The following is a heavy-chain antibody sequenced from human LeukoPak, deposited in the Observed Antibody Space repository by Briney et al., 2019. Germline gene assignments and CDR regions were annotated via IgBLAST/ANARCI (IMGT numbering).Heavy chain of an antibody. CDR3: ARVYDSSGSPFDY. CDR1: GGSISSYY. CDR2: IYYSGST. Sequence: PSETLSLTCTVSGGSISSYYWSWIRQPPGKGLEWLGYIYYSGSTNYNPSLKSRVTISVDTSKNQFSLKLSSVTAADTAVYYCARVYDSSGSPFDYWGQGTLVTVSS. V-gene: IGHV4-59*01. J-gene: IGHJ4*02. D-gene: IGHD3-22*01.